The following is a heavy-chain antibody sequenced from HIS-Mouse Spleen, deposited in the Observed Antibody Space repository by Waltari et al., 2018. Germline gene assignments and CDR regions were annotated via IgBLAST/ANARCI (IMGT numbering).Heavy chain of an antibody. V-gene: IGHV1-2*02. Sequence: QVQLVQSGAEVKKPGASVKVSCKASGYTFTGYYMHWVRQAPGQGLEWMGWINPNSGGTNDEQKFQGRVTMTRDTSISTAYMGLSRLRSDDTAVYYCARAVHYYDSSGYYFDYWGQGTLVTVSS. CDR2: INPNSGGT. CDR3: ARAVHYYDSSGYYFDY. CDR1: GYTFTGYY. J-gene: IGHJ4*02. D-gene: IGHD3-22*01.